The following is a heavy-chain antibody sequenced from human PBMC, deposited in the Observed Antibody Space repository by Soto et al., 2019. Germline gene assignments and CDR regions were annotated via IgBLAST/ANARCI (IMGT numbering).Heavy chain of an antibody. V-gene: IGHV1-24*01. J-gene: IGHJ4*02. CDR3: ATVSNYYDSSGYLYYFDY. CDR2: FDPEDGET. Sequence: ASVKVSCKVSGYTLTELSMHWVRQAPGKGLEWMGGFDPEDGETIYAQKFQGRVTMTEDTSTDTAYMELSSLRSEDTAVYYCATVSNYYDSSGYLYYFDYWGQGTLVTVSS. CDR1: GYTLTELS. D-gene: IGHD3-22*01.